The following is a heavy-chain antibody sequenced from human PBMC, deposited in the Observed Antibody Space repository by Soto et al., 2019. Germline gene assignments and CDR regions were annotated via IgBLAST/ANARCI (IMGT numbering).Heavy chain of an antibody. CDR1: GYTFTSYG. J-gene: IGHJ4*02. CDR2: ISAYNGNT. Sequence: ASVKVSCKASGYTFTSYGISWVRQARGQGLEWMGWISAYNGNTNYAQKLQGRVTMTTDTSTSTAYMELRSLRSDDTAVYYCARVPYYYDSSGTATANHWAIEYWGQGTLVTGS. CDR3: ARVPYYYDSSGTATANHWAIEY. D-gene: IGHD3-22*01. V-gene: IGHV1-18*04.